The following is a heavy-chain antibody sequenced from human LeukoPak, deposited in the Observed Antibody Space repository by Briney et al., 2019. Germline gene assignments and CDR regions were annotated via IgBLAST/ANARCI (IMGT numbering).Heavy chain of an antibody. CDR2: INPDSGFT. Sequence: GESLKISFETSGYQFTDDYMHWVRQAPGQGLEFMGWINPDSGFTNYAQKFKGRVTMTRDTSISTAYLEVRSLTSDDTAVYYCAPTAEAYTSWWKVWGQGTLVTVSS. J-gene: IGHJ4*02. D-gene: IGHD3-16*01. V-gene: IGHV1-2*02. CDR3: APTAEAYTSWWKV. CDR1: GYQFTDDY.